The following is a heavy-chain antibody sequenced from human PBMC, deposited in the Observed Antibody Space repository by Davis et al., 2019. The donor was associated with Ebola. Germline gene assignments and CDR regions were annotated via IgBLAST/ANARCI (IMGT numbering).Heavy chain of an antibody. CDR2: INTNTGNP. CDR1: GGTFSSYT. V-gene: IGHV7-4-1*02. CDR3: ARLRLSFTYSYYNGMDV. J-gene: IGHJ6*02. Sequence: ASVKVSCKASGGTFSSYTISWVRQAPGQGLEWMGWINTNTGNPTYAQGFTGRFVFSLDSSVSTAYLQISSLKAEDTAMYYCARLRLSFTYSYYNGMDVWGQGTTVTVSS. D-gene: IGHD6-25*01.